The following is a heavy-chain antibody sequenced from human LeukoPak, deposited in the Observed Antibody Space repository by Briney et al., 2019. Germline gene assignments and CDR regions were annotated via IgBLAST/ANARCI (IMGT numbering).Heavy chain of an antibody. D-gene: IGHD5-12*01. J-gene: IGHJ4*02. V-gene: IGHV4-34*01. CDR2: INHSGRINHSGST. CDR3: ASVRMRGYSGYGDY. CDR1: GGSFSGYY. Sequence: SETLSLTCAVYGGSFSGYYWTWIRQPPGKGLEWIGEINHSGRINHSGSTKYNPSLKSRVTISVDTSKNQFSLKLSSVTAADTAVYYCASVRMRGYSGYGDYWGQGTLVTVSS.